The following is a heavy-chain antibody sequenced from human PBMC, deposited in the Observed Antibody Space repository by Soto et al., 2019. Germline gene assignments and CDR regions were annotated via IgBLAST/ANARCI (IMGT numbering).Heavy chain of an antibody. D-gene: IGHD3-10*01. CDR3: SRGRGVLVWFGDLRVPLYWLDP. Sequence: QVQLVQSGADMKKPGASVKVSCKAFGYNFTTYDIHWVRQAPGQGLEWMGWMNPNSAYTGYAQRFQGRVNMTRKTSICTAYVELGSMTSDDTAVYYCSRGRGVLVWFGDLRVPLYWLDPWGQGTQLTVSS. CDR1: GYNFTTYD. V-gene: IGHV1-8*01. J-gene: IGHJ5*02. CDR2: MNPNSAYT.